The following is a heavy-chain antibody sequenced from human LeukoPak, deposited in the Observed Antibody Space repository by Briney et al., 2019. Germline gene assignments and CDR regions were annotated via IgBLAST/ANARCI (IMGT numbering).Heavy chain of an antibody. J-gene: IGHJ4*01. CDR1: GFTFNDYY. D-gene: IGHD6-13*01. Sequence: GGSQRLSCAASGFTFNDYYMSWIRQAPGKGLEWVSFISSSGGHTNYADSVKGRFTISRDNAKNSLYLQMNSLRAEDTAVYYCARNPGPGTLDNWGQGTLVTVSS. V-gene: IGHV3-11*06. CDR2: ISSSGGHT. CDR3: ARNPGPGTLDN.